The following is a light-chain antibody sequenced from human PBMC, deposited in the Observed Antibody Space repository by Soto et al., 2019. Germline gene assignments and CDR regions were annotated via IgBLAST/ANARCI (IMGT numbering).Light chain of an antibody. V-gene: IGKV3-20*01. CDR1: QSVSSSY. CDR3: QQYGSSPPTIT. J-gene: IGKJ5*01. Sequence: IVFTQSPGTLSLSPGERATLSCRASQSVSSSYLACYQQKPGQAPRLLIDGASSRATGIPDRFSGSGSGTDFTLTISRLEPEDFAVYYCQQYGSSPPTITFGQGTRLEIK. CDR2: GAS.